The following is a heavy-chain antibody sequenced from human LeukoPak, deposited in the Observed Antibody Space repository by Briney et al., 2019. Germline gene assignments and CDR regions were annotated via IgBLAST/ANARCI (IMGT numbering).Heavy chain of an antibody. J-gene: IGHJ4*02. Sequence: GGSLRLTCVATGFNFGSAWMSWVRQARGKGLEWVANAKPDQREKYYIDSVKGRFSVSRDNARNSLYLQMSSLRAEDTAVYYCTRDGSGWALDWGQGTLVTVSS. V-gene: IGHV3-7*01. CDR3: TRDGSGWALD. CDR1: GFNFGSAW. D-gene: IGHD6-19*01. CDR2: AKPDQREK.